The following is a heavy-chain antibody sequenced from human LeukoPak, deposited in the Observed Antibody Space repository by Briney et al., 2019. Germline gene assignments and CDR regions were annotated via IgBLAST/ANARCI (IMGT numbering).Heavy chain of an antibody. Sequence: GESLRISCKGSGYSFTTYWISWVRQMPGKGLEWMGRIDPSDSYTNYSPSFQGHVTISADRSLSTAYLQWSSLKASDTAMYYCARHRRICEADYWGQGTLVTVSS. CDR2: IDPSDSYT. V-gene: IGHV5-10-1*01. D-gene: IGHD2-15*01. J-gene: IGHJ4*02. CDR3: ARHRRICEADY. CDR1: GYSFTTYW.